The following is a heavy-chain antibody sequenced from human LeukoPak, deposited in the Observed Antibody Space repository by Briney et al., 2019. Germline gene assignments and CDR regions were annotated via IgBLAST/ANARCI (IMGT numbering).Heavy chain of an antibody. CDR3: ARGSYCISTTCHYDFDY. CDR2: MNPNSGNT. J-gene: IGHJ4*02. D-gene: IGHD2-2*01. V-gene: IGHV1-8*03. CDR1: GYTFTSYD. Sequence: ASVKVSCKASGYTFTSYDINWVRQATGQGLEWMGWMNPNSGNTGYAQKFQGRVTITRNTSISTAYMELSSLRSEDTAVYYCARGSYCISTTCHYDFDYWGQGTLVTVSS.